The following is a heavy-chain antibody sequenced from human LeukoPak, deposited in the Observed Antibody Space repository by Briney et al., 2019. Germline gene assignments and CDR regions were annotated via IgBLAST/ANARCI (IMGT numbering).Heavy chain of an antibody. J-gene: IGHJ6*03. D-gene: IGHD6-13*01. V-gene: IGHV3-21*01. CDR3: ARDCSSSWYGGYYYYYYLDV. CDR1: GVTFSSYS. CDR2: ISSSNSYI. Sequence: PGGSLRLSCAASGVTFSSYSMNWVRQAPGKGLEWVSSISSSNSYIYYADSVKGRFTISRDNAKNSLYLQMNSLRAEDTAVYYCARDCSSSWYGGYYYYYYLDVWGKGTTVTVSS.